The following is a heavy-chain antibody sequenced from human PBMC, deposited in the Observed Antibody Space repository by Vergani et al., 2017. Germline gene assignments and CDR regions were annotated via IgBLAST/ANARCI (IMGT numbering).Heavy chain of an antibody. V-gene: IGHV3-74*03. Sequence: EVQLVESGGGSVQSGGSLRLSCVASGFSFTTYWMHWVRQVPGKGLMWVARIDEYGNRATYGDFETGRFTISRDNAKNTFFLQMNNLRADDAGVYYCVRTEYCTGIACNTRFDSWGQGALVTVSS. J-gene: IGHJ5*01. D-gene: IGHD2-8*02. CDR2: IDEYGNRA. CDR3: VRTEYCTGIACNTRFDS. CDR1: GFSFTTYW.